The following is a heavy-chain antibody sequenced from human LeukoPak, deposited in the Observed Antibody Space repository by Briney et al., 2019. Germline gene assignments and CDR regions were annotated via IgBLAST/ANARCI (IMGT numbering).Heavy chain of an antibody. Sequence: GASVKVSCKASGGTFSSYAISWVRQAPGQGLEWMGRIIPILGIANYAQKFQGRVTITADKSTSTAYMELSSLRSEDTAVYYCASKYSSGWYPFDYWGQGTLVTVSS. J-gene: IGHJ4*02. CDR1: GGTFSSYA. CDR3: ASKYSSGWYPFDY. V-gene: IGHV1-69*04. D-gene: IGHD6-19*01. CDR2: IIPILGIA.